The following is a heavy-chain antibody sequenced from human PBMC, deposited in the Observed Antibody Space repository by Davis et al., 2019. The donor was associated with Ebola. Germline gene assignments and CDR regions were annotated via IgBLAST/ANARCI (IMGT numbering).Heavy chain of an antibody. CDR1: GGSISSGGYY. D-gene: IGHD2-8*02. V-gene: IGHV4-31*03. CDR2: IYYSGST. Sequence: SETLSLTCTVSGGSISSGGYYWSWIRQHPGKGLEWIGYIYYSGSTYYNPSLKSRVTISVDTSKNQFSLKLSSVTAADTAVYYCASLRRTITGMDDAFDIWGQGTMVTVSS. J-gene: IGHJ3*02. CDR3: ASLRRTITGMDDAFDI.